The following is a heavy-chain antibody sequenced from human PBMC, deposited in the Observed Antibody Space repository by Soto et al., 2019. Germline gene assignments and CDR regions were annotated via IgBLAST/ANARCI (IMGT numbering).Heavy chain of an antibody. CDR2: ISSSSSYI. CDR1: GFTFSSYS. V-gene: IGHV3-21*01. Sequence: GGSLRLSCAASGFTFSSYSMNWVRQAPGKGLEWVSSISSSSSYIYYADSVKGRFTISRDNAKNSLYLQMNSLRAEDTAVYYRAIGGYSNSWHWFDPWGQGTLVTVSS. J-gene: IGHJ5*02. D-gene: IGHD4-4*01. CDR3: AIGGYSNSWHWFDP.